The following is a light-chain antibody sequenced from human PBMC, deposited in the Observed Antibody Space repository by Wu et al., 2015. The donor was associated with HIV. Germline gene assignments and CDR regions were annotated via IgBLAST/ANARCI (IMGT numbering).Light chain of an antibody. J-gene: IGKJ1*01. V-gene: IGKV1-6*01. Sequence: AIQMTQSPSSLSASVGDRVTITCRASQGIRNDLGWYQQKPGKAPKLLIYAASSLQSGSHQGSAAVDLAQISLSPSAACSLKILLTYYCLQDYNLPSTFGQGTKVEIK. CDR2: AAS. CDR1: QGIRND. CDR3: LQDYNLPST.